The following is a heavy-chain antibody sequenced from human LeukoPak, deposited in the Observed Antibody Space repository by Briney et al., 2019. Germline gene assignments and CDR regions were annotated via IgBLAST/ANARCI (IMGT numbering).Heavy chain of an antibody. CDR1: GGSISSGGYS. V-gene: IGHV4-30-2*01. Sequence: SETLSLTCAVSGGSISSGGYSWSWIRQPPGKGLEWIGYIYHSGSTYYNPSLKSRVTISVDRSKNQFSLKLSSVTAVDTAVYYYARVDGYPHFDYWGQGTLVTVSS. D-gene: IGHD5-24*01. CDR3: ARVDGYPHFDY. J-gene: IGHJ4*02. CDR2: IYHSGST.